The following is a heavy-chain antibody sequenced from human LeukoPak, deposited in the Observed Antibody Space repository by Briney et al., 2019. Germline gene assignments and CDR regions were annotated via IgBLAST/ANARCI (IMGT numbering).Heavy chain of an antibody. D-gene: IGHD4-17*01. Sequence: EASVKVSCEASGYTFTIYYMHWVRQAPGQGLEWMGWINPNSGGTNYAQKFQGRVTMTRDTSISTAYMELSRLRSDDTAVYYCAREHDYGDFDYWGQGTLVTVSS. CDR2: INPNSGGT. CDR1: GYTFTIYY. V-gene: IGHV1-2*02. CDR3: AREHDYGDFDY. J-gene: IGHJ4*02.